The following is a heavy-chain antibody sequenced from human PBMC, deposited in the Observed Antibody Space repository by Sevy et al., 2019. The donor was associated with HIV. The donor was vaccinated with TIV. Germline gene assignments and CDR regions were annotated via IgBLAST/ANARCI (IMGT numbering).Heavy chain of an antibody. Sequence: GGSLRLSCAASGFTFSSYAMTWVRQAPGKGLEWVSSISGSGGNTYYADSVKGRFTISRDSSKNTVSLQMNSLRVEDTAVYYCAKDGLWLSVAYWCQGTLVTVSS. CDR1: GFTFSSYA. V-gene: IGHV3-23*01. J-gene: IGHJ4*02. D-gene: IGHD5-18*01. CDR3: AKDGLWLSVAY. CDR2: ISGSGGNT.